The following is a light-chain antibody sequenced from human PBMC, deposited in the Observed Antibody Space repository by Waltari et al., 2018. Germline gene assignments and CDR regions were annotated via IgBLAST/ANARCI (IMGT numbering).Light chain of an antibody. V-gene: IGKV1-39*01. J-gene: IGKJ2*01. CDR1: QIISTN. Sequence: DIQMTQSPSSLSASVGDSVPITCRASQIISTNINWTKQQPGKAPKFLIYAASSLQSGVPSRFSGSGSGTDFTLTISSLQPEECATYYCQQSYSMPYTFGQGTKLEIK. CDR2: AAS. CDR3: QQSYSMPYT.